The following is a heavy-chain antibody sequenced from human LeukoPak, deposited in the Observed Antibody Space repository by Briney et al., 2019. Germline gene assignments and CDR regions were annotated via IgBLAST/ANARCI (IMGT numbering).Heavy chain of an antibody. Sequence: PGGSLRLSCAASGFTFSSSAMSWVRQAPGKGLEWVSVIYSGGSTYYADSVKGRFTISRDNSKNTLYLQMNSLRAEDTAVYYCAREANYYDSSGYYSTFDYWGQGTLVTVSS. J-gene: IGHJ4*02. CDR1: GFTFSSSA. D-gene: IGHD3-22*01. CDR2: IYSGGST. CDR3: AREANYYDSSGYYSTFDY. V-gene: IGHV3-53*01.